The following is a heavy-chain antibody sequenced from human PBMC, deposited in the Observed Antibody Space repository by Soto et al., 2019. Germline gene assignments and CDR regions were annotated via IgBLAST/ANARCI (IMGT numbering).Heavy chain of an antibody. CDR2: IDPSDSYT. J-gene: IGHJ6*02. V-gene: IGHV5-10-1*01. CDR3: ARTTYYDILSGYYASYYYYGMDV. D-gene: IGHD3-9*01. CDR1: GYSFTSYW. Sequence: HGESLKISCKGSGYSFTSYWISWVRQMPGKGLEWMGRIDPSDSYTNYSPSFQGHVTISADKSISTAYLQWSSLKASDTAMYYCARTTYYDILSGYYASYYYYGMDVWGQGTPVTVSS.